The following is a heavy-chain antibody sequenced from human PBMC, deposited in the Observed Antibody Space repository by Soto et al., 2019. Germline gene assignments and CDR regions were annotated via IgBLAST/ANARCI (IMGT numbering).Heavy chain of an antibody. J-gene: IGHJ6*03. CDR1: GDTFNDYY. Sequence: ASGKVSCKTSGDTFNDYYIHWVRQAPGQGLEWMGWINPNGGFTNYAQKFQGWVTMTRDTSIRTVYMELSSLRSDDTAVYYCARESGGATATLDYYYFYMDVWGKGTTVTV. D-gene: IGHD5-12*01. V-gene: IGHV1-2*04. CDR3: ARESGGATATLDYYYFYMDV. CDR2: INPNGGFT.